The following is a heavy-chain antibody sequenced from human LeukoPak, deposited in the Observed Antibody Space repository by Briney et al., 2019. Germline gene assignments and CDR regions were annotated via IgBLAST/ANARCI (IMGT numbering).Heavy chain of an antibody. CDR3: QKTAYDILTGCFDY. CDR2: ISRSSSYI. Sequence: GGFLRLSCAASGFTFSSDSMNWVRKAPGNGLEWVSSISRSSSYIYYADSVKGRLTISRDNAKNSLYLQMNSLRAEDTVFFFKQKTAYDILTGCFDYWGQGTLVTVSS. J-gene: IGHJ4*02. V-gene: IGHV3-21*03. CDR1: GFTFSSDS. D-gene: IGHD3-9*01.